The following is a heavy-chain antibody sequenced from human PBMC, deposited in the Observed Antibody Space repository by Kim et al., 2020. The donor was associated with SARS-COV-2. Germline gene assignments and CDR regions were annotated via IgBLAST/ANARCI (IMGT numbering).Heavy chain of an antibody. CDR1: GFTFSSYG. CDR3: AKDREAVAGTVCDY. V-gene: IGHV3-30*18. CDR2: ISYDGSNK. Sequence: GGSLRLSCAASGFTFSSYGMHWVRQAPGKGREWVAVISYDGSNKYYADSVKGRFTISRDNSKNTLYLQMNSLRAEDTAVYYCAKDREAVAGTVCDYWGQGTLVTVSS. D-gene: IGHD6-19*01. J-gene: IGHJ4*02.